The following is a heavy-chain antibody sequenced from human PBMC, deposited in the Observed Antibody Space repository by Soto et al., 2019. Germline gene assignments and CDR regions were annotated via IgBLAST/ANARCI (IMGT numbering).Heavy chain of an antibody. D-gene: IGHD1-1*01. V-gene: IGHV3-23*01. CDR1: GFTFSNYA. Sequence: PGGSLRLSCAASGFTFSNYAMNWVRQAPGKGLEWVSAISGSGDNTYYADSVKGRFTISRDNSKSTVYLQMNSLRAEDTALYYCAKDRSYNNWYTPVLDYWGQGTLVTVSS. CDR3: AKDRSYNNWYTPVLDY. J-gene: IGHJ4*02. CDR2: ISGSGDNT.